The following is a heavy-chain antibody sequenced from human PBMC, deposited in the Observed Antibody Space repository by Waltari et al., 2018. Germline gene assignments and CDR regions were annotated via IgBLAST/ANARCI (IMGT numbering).Heavy chain of an antibody. CDR1: GYTFTRYG. Sequence: QVQLVQSGAEVKKPGASVKVSCKTSGYTFTRYGISWVRQAPGQGLEWMGWISAYNGNTNYAQKVQGRVTMTTDTSTSTAYMELRSLISDDTAVYYCARDLRNFVAQYYFDYWGQGTLVTVSS. J-gene: IGHJ4*02. D-gene: IGHD3-9*01. CDR2: ISAYNGNT. V-gene: IGHV1-18*01. CDR3: ARDLRNFVAQYYFDY.